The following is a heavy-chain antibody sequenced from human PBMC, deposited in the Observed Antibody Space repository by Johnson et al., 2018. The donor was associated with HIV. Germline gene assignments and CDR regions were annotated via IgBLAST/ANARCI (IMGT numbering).Heavy chain of an antibody. CDR2: IKQDGSEK. J-gene: IGHJ3*02. CDR1: GFTFSSYW. Sequence: VLLVESGGGLVQPGGSLRLSCAASGFTFSSYWMSWVRQAPGKGLEWVANIKQDGSEKYYVDSVKGRFTISRDNAKNSLYLQMNSLRAEDTAVFYCARDRSKLLYPFDAFDIWGQGTMVTVSS. V-gene: IGHV3-7*01. D-gene: IGHD2-21*02. CDR3: ARDRSKLLYPFDAFDI.